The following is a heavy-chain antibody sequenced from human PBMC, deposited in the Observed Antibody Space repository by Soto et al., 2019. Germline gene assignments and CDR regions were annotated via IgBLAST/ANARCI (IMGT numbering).Heavy chain of an antibody. J-gene: IGHJ4*02. D-gene: IGHD6-13*01. CDR2: IYYSGST. CDR3: ARGLGDGSSWYNYFDY. CDR1: GGSIGGYY. Sequence: PSETLCLTCTVAGGSIGGYYGSWIRQPPGKGLEWIGYIYYSGSTNYNPSLKSRVTISVDTSKNQFSLKLSSVTAADTAVYYCARGLGDGSSWYNYFDYWGQGTLVTVSS. V-gene: IGHV4-59*01.